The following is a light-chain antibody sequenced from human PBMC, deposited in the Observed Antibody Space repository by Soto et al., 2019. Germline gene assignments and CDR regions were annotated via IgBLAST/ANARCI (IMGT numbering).Light chain of an antibody. CDR3: QQYNNWPRT. CDR1: QIVPSN. V-gene: IGKV3-15*01. J-gene: IGKJ1*01. CDR2: GAS. Sequence: DRVMTQSPATLSVSPGERATLSCRASQIVPSNLAWYQPKPGQAPRLLLYGASTRAAGIPARFGGSGSGTEFTFSISSLQSEDFAVYYCQQYNNWPRTFGQGTKV.